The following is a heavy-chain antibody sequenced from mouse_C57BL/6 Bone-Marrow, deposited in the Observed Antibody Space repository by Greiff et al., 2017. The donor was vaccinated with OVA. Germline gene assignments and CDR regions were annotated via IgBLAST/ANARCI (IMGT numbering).Heavy chain of an antibody. CDR2: INPSNGGT. Sequence: VQLQQPGTELVKPGASVKLSCKASGYTFTSYWMHWVKQRPGQGLEWIGNINPSNGGTNYNEKFKSKATLTVDKSSGTAYMQLSSLTSDDSAVYYCAIRIPHYYAMDYWGQGASVTVSS. CDR3: AIRIPHYYAMDY. CDR1: GYTFTSYW. D-gene: IGHD5-1-1*01. J-gene: IGHJ4*01. V-gene: IGHV1-53*01.